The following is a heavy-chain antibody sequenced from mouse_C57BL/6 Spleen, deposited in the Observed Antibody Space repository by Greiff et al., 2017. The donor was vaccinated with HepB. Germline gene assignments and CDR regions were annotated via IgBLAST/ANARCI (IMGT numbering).Heavy chain of an antibody. Sequence: QVQLQQPGAELVKPGASVKLSCKASGYTFTSYWMHWVKQRPGQGLEWIGMIHPNSGSTNYNEKFKSKATLTVDKSSSTAYMQLSSLTSEDSAVYYCARGGTTVVKDFMDYWGQVASVTVSS. D-gene: IGHD1-1*01. V-gene: IGHV1-64*01. CDR1: GYTFTSYW. CDR2: IHPNSGST. CDR3: ARGGTTVVKDFMDY. J-gene: IGHJ4*01.